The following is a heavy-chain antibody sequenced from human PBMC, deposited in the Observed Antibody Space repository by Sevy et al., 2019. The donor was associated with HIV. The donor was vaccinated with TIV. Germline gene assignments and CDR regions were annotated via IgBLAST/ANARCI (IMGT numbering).Heavy chain of an antibody. D-gene: IGHD6-19*01. J-gene: IGHJ4*02. V-gene: IGHV3-30-3*01. CDR2: ISYDGSNK. CDR3: ARGQIALADNGCLEY. Sequence: GGFLRLSCAVSGFIFSRYAMHWVRQAPGKGLEWVASISYDGSNKYYSDSVKGRFTISRDNSKNTLYLQMNSLRTEDTAVYYCARGQIALADNGCLEYWGQGTLVTVSS. CDR1: GFIFSRYA.